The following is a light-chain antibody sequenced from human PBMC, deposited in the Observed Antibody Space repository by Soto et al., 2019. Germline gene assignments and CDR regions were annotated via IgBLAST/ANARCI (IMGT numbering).Light chain of an antibody. CDR3: SSYTGSSTLYV. V-gene: IGLV2-14*01. Sequence: QSVLTQPASVSGSPGQSITISCTGTSSDVGAYNYVSWYQQYPGKAPRLMITEVTGRPSGISNRFSGSKSGNSASLTISGLQAEDEAEYYCSSYTGSSTLYVFGTGTKVTVL. CDR1: SSDVGAYNY. CDR2: EVT. J-gene: IGLJ1*01.